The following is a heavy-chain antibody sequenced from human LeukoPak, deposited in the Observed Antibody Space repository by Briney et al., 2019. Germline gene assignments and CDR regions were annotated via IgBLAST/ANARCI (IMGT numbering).Heavy chain of an antibody. CDR3: ATVSEY. V-gene: IGHV3-74*01. J-gene: IGHJ4*02. CDR2: INNDGTAT. CDR1: GFTFNYFW. Sequence: PGGSLRLSCAASGFTFNYFWKHWVRHVPGKGLVWVSGINNDGTATYYADSVKGRFTISRDNAKNTVYLQMNGLRAEDTTVYDCATVSEYWGQGTLATVFS.